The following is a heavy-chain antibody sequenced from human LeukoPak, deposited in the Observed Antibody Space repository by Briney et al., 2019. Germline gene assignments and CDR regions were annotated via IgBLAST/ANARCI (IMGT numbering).Heavy chain of an antibody. Sequence: GGSLRLSFAASGFTFNNYAMSWVRQTPGKGLEWLSLISDGGESPSDADSAKGRFTISRDNSKSTVFLQMDSLRVEDTAVYYCAKSDCDSASCYTIDSWGQGTLVTVSS. D-gene: IGHD2-2*02. CDR3: AKSDCDSASCYTIDS. CDR2: ISDGGESP. V-gene: IGHV3-23*01. CDR1: GFTFNNYA. J-gene: IGHJ4*02.